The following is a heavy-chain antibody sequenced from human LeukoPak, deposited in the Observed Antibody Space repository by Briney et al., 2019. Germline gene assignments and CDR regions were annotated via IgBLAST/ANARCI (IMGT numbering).Heavy chain of an antibody. Sequence: SETLSLTCTVSGDSISNNDYYWSWIRQSPGKGLEWIGYIYYSGRTFYNPSLKSRVTISVVASKNQFSLMPSSVTAADSAVYFCARAPVRGSVIRDFDHWGQGTLVTVSS. CDR1: GDSISNNDYY. CDR2: IYYSGRT. J-gene: IGHJ4*02. D-gene: IGHD3-10*01. V-gene: IGHV4-30-4*01. CDR3: ARAPVRGSVIRDFDH.